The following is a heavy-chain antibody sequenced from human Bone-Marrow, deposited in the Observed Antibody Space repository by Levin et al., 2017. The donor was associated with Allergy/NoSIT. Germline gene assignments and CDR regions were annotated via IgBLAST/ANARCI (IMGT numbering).Heavy chain of an antibody. V-gene: IGHV3-21*01. J-gene: IGHJ2*01. D-gene: IGHD3-16*01. Sequence: PGGSLRLSCVASGFTFSSYGMNWVRQAPGKGLEWVSSITRNSGYVFYADSVRGRFTISRDDAKNSLYLQMDSLRAEDTALYYCATDSYGGHYGSLWYWYFDLWGRGTPVSVS. CDR1: GFTFSSYG. CDR2: ITRNSGYV. CDR3: ATDSYGGHYGSLWYWYFDL.